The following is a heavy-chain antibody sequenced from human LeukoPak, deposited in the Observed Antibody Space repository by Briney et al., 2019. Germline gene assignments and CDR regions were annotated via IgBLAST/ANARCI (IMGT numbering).Heavy chain of an antibody. D-gene: IGHD3-9*01. CDR1: GYTFISYD. V-gene: IGHV1-8*01. CDR2: MNPNSGNT. CDR3: ARGYYDILTGYWTNDAFDI. J-gene: IGHJ3*02. Sequence: ASVKVSCKASGYTFISYDINWVRQATGQGLEWMGWMNPNSGNTGYAQKFQGRVTMTRNTSISTAYMELSSLRSEDTAVYYCARGYYDILTGYWTNDAFDIWGQGTMVTVSS.